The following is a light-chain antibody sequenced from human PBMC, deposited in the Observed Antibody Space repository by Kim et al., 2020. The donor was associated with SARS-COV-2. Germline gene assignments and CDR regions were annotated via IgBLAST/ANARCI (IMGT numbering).Light chain of an antibody. J-gene: IGKJ1*01. CDR1: QSVSSSV. CDR2: GAS. V-gene: IGKV3-20*01. Sequence: APGERATLSCRASQSVSSSVAWYQQKPGQAPRLLIYGASSRATGIPDRFSGSGSGTDFTLTISRLEPEDCAVYYCQQYENSPWTFGQGTKVDIK. CDR3: QQYENSPWT.